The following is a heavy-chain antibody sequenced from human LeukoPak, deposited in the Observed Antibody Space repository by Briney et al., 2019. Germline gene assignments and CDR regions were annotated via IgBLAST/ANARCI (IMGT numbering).Heavy chain of an antibody. CDR2: IYPGDSDT. D-gene: IGHD2-2*01. J-gene: IGHJ5*02. CDR1: GYSFTSYW. Sequence: HGESLKISCKGSGYSFTSYWIGWVRQMPGKGLEWMGIIYPGDSDTRYSPSFQGQVTISADKSISTAYLQWSSLKASDTAMYYCARGRSTSPAEVGWFDPWGQGTLVTVSS. V-gene: IGHV5-51*01. CDR3: ARGRSTSPAEVGWFDP.